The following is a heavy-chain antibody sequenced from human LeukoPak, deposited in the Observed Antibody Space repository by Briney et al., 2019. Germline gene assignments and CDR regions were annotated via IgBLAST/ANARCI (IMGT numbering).Heavy chain of an antibody. CDR3: ARDRGVYVAYCGGDCYTDAFDI. V-gene: IGHV1-69*06. Sequence: SVKVSCKASGGTFSSYAISWVRQAPGQGLEWMGGIIPIFGTANYAQKFQGRVTITADKSTSTAYMELSSLRSEDTAVYYCARDRGVYVAYCGGDCYTDAFDIWGQGTMVTVSS. J-gene: IGHJ3*02. CDR2: IIPIFGTA. CDR1: GGTFSSYA. D-gene: IGHD2-21*02.